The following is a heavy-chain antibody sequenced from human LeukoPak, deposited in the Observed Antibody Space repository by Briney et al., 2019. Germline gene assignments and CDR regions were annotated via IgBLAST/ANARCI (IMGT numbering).Heavy chain of an antibody. Sequence: LSLTCTVSGGSISNYYWTWIRQPPGKGLEWLSYISSSGTTIYYADSVKGRFTISRDNAKNSLYLQTNSLRAEDTAVYYCARAPVPGWSGYSSHACWGQGTLVTVSS. CDR3: ARAPVPGWSGYSSHAC. D-gene: IGHD3-3*01. V-gene: IGHV3-11*04. CDR2: ISSSGTTI. J-gene: IGHJ4*02. CDR1: GGSISNYY.